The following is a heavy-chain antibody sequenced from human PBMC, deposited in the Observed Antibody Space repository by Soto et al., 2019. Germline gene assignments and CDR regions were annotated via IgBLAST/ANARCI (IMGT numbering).Heavy chain of an antibody. CDR3: ATGLSSSWGTYYFDY. D-gene: IGHD6-13*01. J-gene: IGHJ4*02. CDR1: GGTFSSYA. CDR2: IIPIFGTA. Sequence: SVKVSCKASGGTFSSYAISWVRHAPGQGLEWMGGIIPIFGTANYAQKFQGRVTITADESTSTAYMELSSLRSEDTAVYYCATGLSSSWGTYYFDYWGQGTLVTVSS. V-gene: IGHV1-69*13.